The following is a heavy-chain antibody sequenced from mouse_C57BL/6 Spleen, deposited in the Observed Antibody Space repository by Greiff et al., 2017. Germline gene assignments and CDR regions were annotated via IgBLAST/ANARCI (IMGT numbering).Heavy chain of an antibody. J-gene: IGHJ3*01. D-gene: IGHD2-1*01. CDR2: IYPGSGNT. CDR1: GYTFTDYY. V-gene: IGHV1-76*01. Sequence: QVQLQQSGAELVRPGASVKLSCKASGYTFTDYYINWVKQRPGQGLEWIARIYPGSGNTYYNEKFKGKATLTAEKSSSTAYMQLSSLTSEDSAVYFGARSGGNYVLFADWGQGTLVTVSA. CDR3: ARSGGNYVLFAD.